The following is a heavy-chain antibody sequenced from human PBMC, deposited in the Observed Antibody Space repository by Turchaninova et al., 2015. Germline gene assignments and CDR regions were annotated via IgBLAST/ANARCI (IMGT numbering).Heavy chain of an antibody. D-gene: IGHD2/OR15-2a*01. CDR3: SRDGVRNSSL. V-gene: IGHV3-74*01. CDR1: GFTLSVYW. J-gene: IGHJ4*02. Sequence: XVQVGGXGGGXVWPXXXVRXGFAASGFTLSVYWRYGGRPAPWNGLMWVSSLSSDGRSTNYADSVKGRFTISRDNAKNTLYLQMNRLRAEDTAVYYCSRDGVRNSSLWGQGTLVTVSS. CDR2: LSSDGRST.